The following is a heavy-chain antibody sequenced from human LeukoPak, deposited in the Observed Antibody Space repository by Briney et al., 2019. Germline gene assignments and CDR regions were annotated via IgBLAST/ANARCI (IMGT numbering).Heavy chain of an antibody. D-gene: IGHD1-1*01. CDR3: ARMIERRTLHFDY. V-gene: IGHV4-59*01. Sequence: SETLSLTCTVSGGSIGSNYWSWIRQPPGKGLEWIGYIYNSGITNYNPSLKSRVTISVDTSKNQFSLKLTSVTAADTAVYYCARMIERRTLHFDYWGQGTLVTVSS. CDR1: GGSIGSNY. CDR2: IYNSGIT. J-gene: IGHJ4*02.